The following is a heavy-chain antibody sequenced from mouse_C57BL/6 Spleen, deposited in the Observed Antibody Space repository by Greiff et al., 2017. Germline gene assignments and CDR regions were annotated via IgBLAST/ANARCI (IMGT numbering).Heavy chain of an antibody. V-gene: IGHV1-81*01. CDR3: ARTAPNIITTVEGYYAMDY. Sequence: QVQLQQSGAELARPGASVKLSCKASGYTFTSYGISWVKQRTGQGLEWIGEIYPRSGNTYYNEKFKGKATLTADKSSSTAYMELRSLTSEDSAVYFCARTAPNIITTVEGYYAMDYWGQGTSVTVSS. D-gene: IGHD1-1*01. CDR1: GYTFTSYG. J-gene: IGHJ4*01. CDR2: IYPRSGNT.